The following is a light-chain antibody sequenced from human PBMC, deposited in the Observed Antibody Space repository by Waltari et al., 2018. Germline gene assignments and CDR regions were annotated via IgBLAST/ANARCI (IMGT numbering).Light chain of an antibody. Sequence: QYALTQPRPVSGAPGQPVTLSCNGTSSDVGGYNYVPWYQQHPGKAPKLMIYAVNKRPSGAPDRFSGSKSGNTASLTISGLQAEDEADYYCCSYAGSYTFYVFGTGTKVTVL. CDR2: AVN. CDR3: CSYAGSYTFYV. J-gene: IGLJ1*01. V-gene: IGLV2-11*01. CDR1: SSDVGGYNY.